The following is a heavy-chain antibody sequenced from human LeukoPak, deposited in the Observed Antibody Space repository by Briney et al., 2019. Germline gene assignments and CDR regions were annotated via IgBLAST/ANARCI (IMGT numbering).Heavy chain of an antibody. CDR3: ASARYGDYAVDY. V-gene: IGHV3-11*06. D-gene: IGHD4-17*01. Sequence: GGSLRLSCAASGFTFSDYYMSWIRQAPGKGLEWVSYISSSSSYTNYADSVKGRFTISRDNAKNSLYLQMNSLRAEDTAVYYCASARYGDYAVDYWGQGTLVTVSS. CDR2: ISSSSSYT. J-gene: IGHJ4*02. CDR1: GFTFSDYY.